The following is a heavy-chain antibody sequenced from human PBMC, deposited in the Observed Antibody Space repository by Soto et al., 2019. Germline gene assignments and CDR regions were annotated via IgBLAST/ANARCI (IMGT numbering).Heavy chain of an antibody. J-gene: IGHJ4*02. Sequence: QVQLVQSGAEVKKPGYSVKVSCKASGGTFSSYAISWVRQTPGQGLEWMGGIIPIFGTANYAQKFQGRVTITADKSTSTGYMELSSLRSEDAAVYDCARRPPKATLDYWGQGTLGTVSS. CDR2: IIPIFGTA. CDR3: ARRPPKATLDY. V-gene: IGHV1-69*06. CDR1: GGTFSSYA. D-gene: IGHD5-12*01.